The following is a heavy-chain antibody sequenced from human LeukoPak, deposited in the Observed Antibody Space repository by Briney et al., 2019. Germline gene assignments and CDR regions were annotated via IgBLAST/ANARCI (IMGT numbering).Heavy chain of an antibody. CDR3: SDFWSGYFPHAFDI. J-gene: IGHJ3*02. V-gene: IGHV3-23*01. Sequence: GGSLRLSCAASGFTFSSYAMSWVRQAPGKGLDWVSAISGSGGSTYYADSVKGRFTISRDNSKNTLYLQMNSLRAEDTAVYYCSDFWSGYFPHAFDIWGQGTMLTVSS. CDR1: GFTFSSYA. CDR2: ISGSGGST. D-gene: IGHD3-3*01.